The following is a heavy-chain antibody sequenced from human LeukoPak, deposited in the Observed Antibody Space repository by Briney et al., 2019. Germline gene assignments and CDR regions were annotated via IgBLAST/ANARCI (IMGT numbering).Heavy chain of an antibody. J-gene: IGHJ4*02. CDR2: ISYDGSNK. CDR3: AREGYSGYEFDY. CDR1: GFTFSSYA. V-gene: IGHV3-30-3*01. Sequence: PGGSLRLSCAASGFTFSSYAMHWVRQAPGKGLEWVAVISYDGSNKYYADSVKGRFTISRDNSKNTLYLQMNRLRAEDTAVYYCAREGYSGYEFDYWGQGTLVTVSS. D-gene: IGHD5-12*01.